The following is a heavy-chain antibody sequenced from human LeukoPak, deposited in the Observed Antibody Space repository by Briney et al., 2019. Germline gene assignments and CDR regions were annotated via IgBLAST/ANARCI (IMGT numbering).Heavy chain of an antibody. D-gene: IGHD2-2*01. J-gene: IGHJ4*02. Sequence: GRSLRLSCAASGFTFSNYAIHWVRQAPGKGLEWAPLISKDGTGTYYPDSVKGRFTISRDNSKNTLYLQMNSLRTEDTAMYYCAILGYSSSVFDCWGQGTLVTVSS. V-gene: IGHV3-30-3*01. CDR1: GFTFSNYA. CDR3: AILGYSSSVFDC. CDR2: ISKDGTGT.